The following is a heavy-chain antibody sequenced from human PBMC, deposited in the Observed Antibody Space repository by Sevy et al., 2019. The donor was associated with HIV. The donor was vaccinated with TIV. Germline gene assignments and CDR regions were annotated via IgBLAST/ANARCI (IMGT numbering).Heavy chain of an antibody. CDR1: GYTFTNYG. J-gene: IGHJ4*02. CDR3: AKDRGYCSVGNCYSDS. D-gene: IGHD2-15*01. Sequence: ASVKVSCKASGYTFTNYGISWVRQAPGQGLEWMGWISAYNGNTNYAQSLQGRVTMTTDTSTNTAYMELRGLRSDDTAVYFCAKDRGYCSVGNCYSDSWGQGTLVTVSS. V-gene: IGHV1-18*04. CDR2: ISAYNGNT.